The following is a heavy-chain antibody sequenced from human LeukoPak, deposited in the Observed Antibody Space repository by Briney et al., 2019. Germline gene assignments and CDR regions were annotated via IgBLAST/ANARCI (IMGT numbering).Heavy chain of an antibody. V-gene: IGHV3-74*03. CDR1: GFTFSTYW. J-gene: IGHJ4*02. Sequence: GGTLRLSCAASGFTFSTYWMHWVRQASGKGLLSGSRINGDGTSAKYADSVKGRFTISRDNAKNSLYLQMNSLRADDTAVYYCGREVPGGATILDYWGQGTLVTVSS. D-gene: IGHD1-26*01. CDR2: INGDGTSA. CDR3: GREVPGGATILDY.